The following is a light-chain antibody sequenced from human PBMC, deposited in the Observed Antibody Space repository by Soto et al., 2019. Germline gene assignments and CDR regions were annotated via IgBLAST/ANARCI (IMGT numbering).Light chain of an antibody. CDR3: CSYAGSYIYV. Sequence: ALTHPASVSGSPGHSIAISCNGTSSDIGGYNYVSWYQQHPGKAPKLMIYDVSKRPSGVPDRFSGSKSGNTASLTISGLQAEDEADYYCCSYAGSYIYVFGTGTKGTAL. CDR1: SSDIGGYNY. J-gene: IGLJ1*01. CDR2: DVS. V-gene: IGLV2-11*01.